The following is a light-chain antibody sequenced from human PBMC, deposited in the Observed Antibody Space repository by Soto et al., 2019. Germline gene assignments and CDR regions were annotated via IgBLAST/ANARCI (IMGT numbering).Light chain of an antibody. V-gene: IGKV3-20*01. CDR3: QQYGTSPT. Sequence: EIVLTQSPGTLSLSPGERATLSCRASQSVSNNYLAWDQQKPGQAPRRLLFGPSGRATGIPDRFSGSGSVTDFILTISRLEPEDFAVDYGQQYGTSPTCGQGTKVEI. CDR1: QSVSNNY. J-gene: IGKJ1*01. CDR2: GPS.